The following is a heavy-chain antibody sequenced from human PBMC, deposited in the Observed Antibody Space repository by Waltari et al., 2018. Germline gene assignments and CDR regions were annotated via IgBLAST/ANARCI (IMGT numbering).Heavy chain of an antibody. V-gene: IGHV4-38-2*02. D-gene: IGHD2-15*01. CDR2: IYHSGST. CDR3: ARDGRGFDI. Sequence: QVQLQESGPGLVKPSETLSLTCAVSGYSISSGSYWGWIRQPPGKGLEWIGSIYHSGSTYYNPSLKSRVTISVDTSKNQFSLKLSSVTAADTAVYYCARDGRGFDIWGQGTMVTVSS. CDR1: GYSISSGSY. J-gene: IGHJ3*02.